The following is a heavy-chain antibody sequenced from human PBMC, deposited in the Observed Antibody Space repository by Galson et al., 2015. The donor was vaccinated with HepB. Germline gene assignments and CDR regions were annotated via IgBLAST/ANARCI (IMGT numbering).Heavy chain of an antibody. CDR1: GYTFSSYD. Sequence: SVKVSCKAFGYTFSSYDVTWVRQASGQGLEWMGWMNPNSGKTGYAQKFQDRVTMTGDTSMSTAYMELSSLRSEDTAVYYCARSVRIYLYSDDWGQGTLVTVSS. J-gene: IGHJ4*02. CDR2: MNPNSGKT. V-gene: IGHV1-8*02. D-gene: IGHD1-14*01. CDR3: ARSVRIYLYSDD.